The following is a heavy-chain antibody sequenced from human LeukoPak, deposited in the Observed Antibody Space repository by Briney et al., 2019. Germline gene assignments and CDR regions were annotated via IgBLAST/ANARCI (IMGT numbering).Heavy chain of an antibody. CDR1: GGSISSSNYY. CDR2: IYSRGST. D-gene: IGHD3-10*01. Sequence: SETLTLTCIVSGGSISSSNYYWGWIPQSPGKGLEWFGSIYSRGSTYYNPSLKSRVIVSSDMTKNQFCLMLNSTTAADTAVYYCARDKGQYGSGTRGFTWFDPWGQGTLVTVSS. J-gene: IGHJ5*02. V-gene: IGHV4-39*07. CDR3: ARDKGQYGSGTRGFTWFDP.